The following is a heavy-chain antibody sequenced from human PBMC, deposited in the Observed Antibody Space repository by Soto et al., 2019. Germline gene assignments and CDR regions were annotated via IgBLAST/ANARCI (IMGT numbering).Heavy chain of an antibody. CDR1: GYTLTELS. Sequence: ASVKVSRKVSGYTLTELSMHWVRQAPGKGLEWMGGFDPEDGETIYAQKFQGRVTMTEDTSTDTAYMELSSLRSEDTAVYYCATVVTMVDNWFDPWGQGTLVTVSS. CDR2: FDPEDGET. D-gene: IGHD4-17*01. V-gene: IGHV1-24*01. CDR3: ATVVTMVDNWFDP. J-gene: IGHJ5*02.